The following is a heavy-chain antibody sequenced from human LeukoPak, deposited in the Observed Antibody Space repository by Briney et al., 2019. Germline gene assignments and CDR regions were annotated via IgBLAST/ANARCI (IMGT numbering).Heavy chain of an antibody. D-gene: IGHD3-9*01. CDR3: ARGPLKLRYFDWSSYYFDY. J-gene: IGHJ4*02. CDR2: INHSGST. Sequence: PSETLSLTCAVHGGSFSGYYWSWIRQPPGKGLEWIGEINHSGSTTYNPSLKSRVTISVDTSKNQLSLKLSSVIAADTAVYYCARGPLKLRYFDWSSYYFDYWGQGTLVTVSS. CDR1: GGSFSGYY. V-gene: IGHV4-34*01.